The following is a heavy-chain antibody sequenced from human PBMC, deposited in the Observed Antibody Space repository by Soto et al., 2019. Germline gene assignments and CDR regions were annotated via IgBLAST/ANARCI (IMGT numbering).Heavy chain of an antibody. CDR1: GGSISSYY. CDR2: IYYSGST. J-gene: IGHJ4*02. V-gene: IGHV4-59*08. Sequence: SETLSLTCTVSGGSISSYYWSWIRQPPGKGLEWIGYIYYSGSTNYNPSLKSRVTISVDTSKNQFSLKLSSVAAADTAVYYCARRWGAAVDYWGQGTLVTVSS. D-gene: IGHD1-26*01. CDR3: ARRWGAAVDY.